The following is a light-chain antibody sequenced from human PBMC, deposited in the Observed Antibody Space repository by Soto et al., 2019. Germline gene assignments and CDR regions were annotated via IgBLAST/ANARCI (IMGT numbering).Light chain of an antibody. J-gene: IGKJ4*01. CDR1: QSVTSN. V-gene: IGKV3-15*01. Sequence: EIVMTQSPATLSVSPGERATLSCRASQSVTSNLAWYQQKPGQAPRLLIYGASTRATGIPARFSGSGSGTDFTLTISSLQSEDFVVYYCQQYNNWPLTFGGGTKVEIK. CDR2: GAS. CDR3: QQYNNWPLT.